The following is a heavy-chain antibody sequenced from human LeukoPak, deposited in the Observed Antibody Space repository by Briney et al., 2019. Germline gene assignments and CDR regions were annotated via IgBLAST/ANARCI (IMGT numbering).Heavy chain of an antibody. V-gene: IGHV4-34*01. Sequence: SETLTLTCTVSGGSITGYYWNWIRQPPGKGLEWIGEINHRGSTNYNPSLKSRVTISVDTSKNQFSLKVSSVTAADTAVYYCARREPSGYGVWGQGTLVTVSS. J-gene: IGHJ4*02. CDR1: GGSITGYY. CDR3: ARREPSGYGV. D-gene: IGHD5-12*01. CDR2: INHRGST.